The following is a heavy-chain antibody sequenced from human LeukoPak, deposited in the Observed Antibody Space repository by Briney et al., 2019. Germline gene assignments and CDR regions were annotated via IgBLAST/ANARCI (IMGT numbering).Heavy chain of an antibody. Sequence: PSETLSLTCTVSGGSISSYYWSWIRQPPGKGLEWIGYICYSGSTNYNPSLKSRVTISVDTSKNQFSLKLSSVTAADTAVYYCARVPSSGYYLYYFDYWGQGTLVTVSS. D-gene: IGHD3-22*01. J-gene: IGHJ4*02. V-gene: IGHV4-59*08. CDR2: ICYSGST. CDR1: GGSISSYY. CDR3: ARVPSSGYYLYYFDY.